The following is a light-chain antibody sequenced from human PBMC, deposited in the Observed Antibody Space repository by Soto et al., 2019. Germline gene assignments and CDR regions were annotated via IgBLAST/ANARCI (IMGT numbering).Light chain of an antibody. Sequence: QSALTQPPSASGSPGQSVTISCTGTKNDIGVYDFVSWYQHHPGKAPRLIIYEVVQRPSGVPDRFSGSKSGTSASLAISGLPSEDEADYFCTPWDDSLNGPVFGGGTKVTVL. CDR3: TPWDDSLNGPV. CDR2: EVV. CDR1: KNDIGVYDF. V-gene: IGLV2-8*01. J-gene: IGLJ2*01.